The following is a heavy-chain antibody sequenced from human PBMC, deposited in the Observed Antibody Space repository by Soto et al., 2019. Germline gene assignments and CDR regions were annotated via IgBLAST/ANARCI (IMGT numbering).Heavy chain of an antibody. CDR2: TTPSNGNA. Sequence: QVHLVQSGAVVENPGASVKVSCKASGYTFTNFGINWVRQAPGQGLKWMGWTTPSNGNANYPQKHQDRLTITTDTSTHTAYLELRSRRSDDTAVYFCARARMFSGAHHDYCGQGTRVTAAS. D-gene: IGHD1-26*01. J-gene: IGHJ4*02. CDR3: ARARMFSGAHHDY. V-gene: IGHV1-18*04. CDR1: GYTFTNFG.